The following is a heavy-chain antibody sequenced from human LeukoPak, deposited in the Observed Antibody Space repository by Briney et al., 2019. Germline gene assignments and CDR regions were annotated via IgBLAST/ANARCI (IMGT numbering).Heavy chain of an antibody. Sequence: GGSLRLSCAASGFTVSSNYMSWVRQAPGKGLEWVSYISSSSSTIYYADSVKGRFTISRDNAKNSLYLQMNSLRAEDTAVYYCARVKPLYYGSGDDYWGQGTLVTVSS. CDR2: ISSSSSTI. D-gene: IGHD3-10*01. J-gene: IGHJ4*02. CDR1: GFTVSSNY. CDR3: ARVKPLYYGSGDDY. V-gene: IGHV3-48*04.